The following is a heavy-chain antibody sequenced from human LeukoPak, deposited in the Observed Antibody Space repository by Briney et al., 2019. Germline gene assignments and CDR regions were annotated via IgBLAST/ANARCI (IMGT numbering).Heavy chain of an antibody. J-gene: IGHJ4*02. Sequence: ASVKVSCKASGYTFTGYYMHWVRQAPGQGLEWMGWINPNSGGTNYAQKFQGRVTMTRDTSISTAYMELSRLRSDDTAVYYCARFEDYYDSSGYYSLDYWGQGTLVTVSS. D-gene: IGHD3-22*01. V-gene: IGHV1-2*02. CDR2: INPNSGGT. CDR1: GYTFTGYY. CDR3: ARFEDYYDSSGYYSLDY.